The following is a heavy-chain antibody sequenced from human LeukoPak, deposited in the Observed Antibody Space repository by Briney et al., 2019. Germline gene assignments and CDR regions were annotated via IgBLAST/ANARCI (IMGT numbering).Heavy chain of an antibody. CDR1: GFTFSSYA. D-gene: IGHD6-13*01. CDR2: IKPDGTTK. V-gene: IGHV3-64*04. J-gene: IGHJ4*02. Sequence: PGGSLRLSCSASGFTFSSYAMHWVRQAPGKGLEYVSAIKPDGTTKYYVDSVKGRFTISRDNALNTLYLQMNSLRAEDTAIYYCARSIPYGTTWYGRSDYWGQGTLVTVSS. CDR3: ARSIPYGTTWYGRSDY.